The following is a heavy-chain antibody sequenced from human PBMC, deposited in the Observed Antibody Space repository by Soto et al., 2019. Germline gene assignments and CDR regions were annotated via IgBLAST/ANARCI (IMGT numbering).Heavy chain of an antibody. V-gene: IGHV3-23*01. D-gene: IGHD3-22*01. J-gene: IGHJ4*02. CDR2: VSGSGDTT. Sequence: GGSLRLSCAASGFTFSGYTMSWVRQAPRKGLEWVSAVSGSGDTTYYADSVKGRFTISRDNSQNTMCLQMNSLKADDSAVYYCARDEHDSSGYYYDYWGQGTPVTVSS. CDR3: ARDEHDSSGYYYDY. CDR1: GFTFSGYT.